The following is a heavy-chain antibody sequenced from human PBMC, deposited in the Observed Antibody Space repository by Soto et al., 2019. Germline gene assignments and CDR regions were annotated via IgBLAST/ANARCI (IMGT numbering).Heavy chain of an antibody. D-gene: IGHD3-22*01. CDR3: ARGVYDSNGYSYP. CDR2: ISSSANRI. V-gene: IGHV3-48*03. J-gene: IGHJ5*02. CDR1: GFNFSSYE. Sequence: GGSLRLSCAASGFNFSSYEMNWVRQAPGKGLEWISYISSSANRIYYADSVKGRFTISRDNPKNSLYLQMSSLRAEDTAVYYCARGVYDSNGYSYPWGQGTLVTVSS.